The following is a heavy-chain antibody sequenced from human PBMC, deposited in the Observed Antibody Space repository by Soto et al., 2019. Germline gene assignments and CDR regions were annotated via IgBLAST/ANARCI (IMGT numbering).Heavy chain of an antibody. CDR2: IYYSGST. V-gene: IGHV4-39*01. J-gene: IGHJ5*02. CDR3: ARRQYCSGGSCYSGFDP. CDR1: GGSISSSSYY. D-gene: IGHD2-15*01. Sequence: QLQLQESGPGLVKPSETLSLTCTVSGGSISSSSYYWGWIRQPPGKGLEWIGSIYYSGSTYYNPSLKSRVTISVDTSKNQFSLKLSSVTAADTAVYYCARRQYCSGGSCYSGFDPWGQGTLVTVSS.